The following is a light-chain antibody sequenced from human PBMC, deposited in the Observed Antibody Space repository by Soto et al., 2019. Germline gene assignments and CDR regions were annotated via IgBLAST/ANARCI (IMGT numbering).Light chain of an antibody. CDR3: QQYVSLPRT. J-gene: IGKJ2*01. CDR2: GAS. V-gene: IGKV3-20*01. CDR1: QSVSSSY. Sequence: EIVLTQSPGTLSLSPGERATLSCRASQSVSSSYLAWYQQKPGQAPRLLIYGASSRAAGIPDRFSGSGSGTDFTLTISRLEPEDFAVYYCQQYVSLPRTFGQGNKLNIK.